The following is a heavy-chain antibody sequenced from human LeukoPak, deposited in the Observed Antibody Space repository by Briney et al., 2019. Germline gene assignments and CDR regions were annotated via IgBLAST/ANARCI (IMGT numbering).Heavy chain of an antibody. CDR3: ARTYGSGSAYQWWFDP. J-gene: IGHJ5*02. V-gene: IGHV4-4*09. CDR2: IYTSGST. CDR1: GGSISSYY. Sequence: SETLSLTCTVSGGSISSYYWSWIRQPPGKGLEWIGYIYTSGSTNYNPSLKSRVTISVDASKNQFSLKLSSVTAADTAVYYCARTYGSGSAYQWWFDPWGQGTLVTVSS. D-gene: IGHD3-10*01.